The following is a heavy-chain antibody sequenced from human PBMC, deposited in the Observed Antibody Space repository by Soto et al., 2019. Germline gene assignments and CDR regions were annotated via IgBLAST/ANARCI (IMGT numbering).Heavy chain of an antibody. CDR2: INHSVST. CDR3: ARRPLINSAYFGVVTRAFDI. CDR1: GGSFSGYY. J-gene: IGHJ3*02. D-gene: IGHD3-3*01. V-gene: IGHV4-34*01. Sequence: QVQLQQWGAGLLKPSETLSLTCAVYGGSFSGYYWSWIRQPPGKGLEWIGEINHSVSTNYNPSLKSRVTISVDTSKNQFSLKLSSVTAADTAVYYCARRPLINSAYFGVVTRAFDIWGQGTMVTVSS.